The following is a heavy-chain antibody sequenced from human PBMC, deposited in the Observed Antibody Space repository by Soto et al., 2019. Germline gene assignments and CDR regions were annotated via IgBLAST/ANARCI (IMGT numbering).Heavy chain of an antibody. CDR2: ISGNGGNT. Sequence: GGSLRLSCAASGFTFDDYAMHWVRQAPGKGLEWVSAISGNGGNTFYADSVKGRFTISRDNSKNTVYLQLNSLRAEDTAIYYCAKDGYSSSWLYYFDHWGQGTLVTVSS. J-gene: IGHJ4*02. D-gene: IGHD6-13*01. CDR3: AKDGYSSSWLYYFDH. CDR1: GFTFDDYA. V-gene: IGHV3-23*01.